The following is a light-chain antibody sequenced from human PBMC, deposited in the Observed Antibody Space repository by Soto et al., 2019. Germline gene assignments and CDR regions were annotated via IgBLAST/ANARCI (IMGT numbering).Light chain of an antibody. CDR1: QSISRY. V-gene: IGKV3-11*01. J-gene: IGKJ4*01. CDR2: DAS. CDR3: QQRSSWPLT. Sequence: VMTQSPATLSLSPGERATLSCRASQSISRYLAWYQQKRGQAPRLLIYDASNRATGIPARFSGSGSGTDFTLTISSLETEDFAVYYCQQRSSWPLTFGGGTKVDIK.